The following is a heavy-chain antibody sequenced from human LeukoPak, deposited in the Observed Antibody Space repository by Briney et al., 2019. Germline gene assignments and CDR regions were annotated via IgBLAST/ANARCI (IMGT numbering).Heavy chain of an antibody. CDR1: GFTFSDAW. CDR3: TTGWAGD. J-gene: IGHJ4*02. V-gene: IGHV3-15*01. D-gene: IGHD1-26*01. CDR2: VYSKAGTGTT. Sequence: PAGSLRLSCTASGFTFSDAWMNWVRQAPGKGLQWVGRVYSKAGTGTTEYAAPVQGRFTISRDDSKSTMYVQMNSLKIEDTAVYYCTTGWAGDWGQGTLVTVSS.